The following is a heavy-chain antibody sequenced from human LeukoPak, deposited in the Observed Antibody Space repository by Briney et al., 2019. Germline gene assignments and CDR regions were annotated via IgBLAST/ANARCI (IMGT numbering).Heavy chain of an antibody. CDR1: GGSISRSSYY. Sequence: SETLSLTCTVSGGSISRSSYYWGWIRQPPGKGLEWIGSIYYSGDTYYRPSLKSRVTISVDTSKNQVSLKLSSVTAADTAVYYCARRPSRSPFDYWGQGTLLTASP. V-gene: IGHV4-39*01. J-gene: IGHJ4*02. CDR3: ARRPSRSPFDY. CDR2: IYYSGDT.